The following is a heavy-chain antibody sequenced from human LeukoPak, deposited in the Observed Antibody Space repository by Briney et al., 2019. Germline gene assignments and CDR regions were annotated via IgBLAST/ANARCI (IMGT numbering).Heavy chain of an antibody. J-gene: IGHJ4*02. Sequence: GGSLRLSCAASGFTFSDYYMSWIRQAPGKGLEGVSYISSSGSTIYYADSVKVRFTISRDNANNSLYLQMNSLRAEDTAVYYCARDLLWFGQAPYYFDYWGQGTLVTVSS. V-gene: IGHV3-11*01. CDR3: ARDLLWFGQAPYYFDY. CDR2: ISSSGSTI. CDR1: GFTFSDYY. D-gene: IGHD3-10*01.